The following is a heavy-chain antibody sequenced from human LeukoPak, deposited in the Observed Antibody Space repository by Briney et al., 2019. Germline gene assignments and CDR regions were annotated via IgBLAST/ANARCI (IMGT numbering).Heavy chain of an antibody. J-gene: IGHJ3*02. CDR2: IKQDGSEK. V-gene: IGHV3-7*01. CDR3: ARDQGALDI. Sequence: PGGSLRLSCAASGFTFSHYWMSWVRQAPGKGLEWLANIKQDGSEKYYVDSVKGRFTISRDNAKNSLYLQMNSQRAEDTAIYYCARDQGALDIWSQGTMVTVSS. CDR1: GFTFSHYW.